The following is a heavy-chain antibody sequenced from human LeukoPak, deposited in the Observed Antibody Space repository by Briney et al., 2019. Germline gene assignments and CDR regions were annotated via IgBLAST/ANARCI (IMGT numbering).Heavy chain of an antibody. CDR3: ARPPQPYYYDSSGYYERYFDY. D-gene: IGHD3-22*01. J-gene: IGHJ4*02. Sequence: SETLSLTCTVSGGSISSYYWSWIRQPPGKGLEWIGYIYYSGSTNYNPSLKSRVTISVDTSKNQFSLKLSSVAAADTAVYYCARPPQPYYYDSSGYYERYFDYWGQGTLVTVSS. V-gene: IGHV4-59*12. CDR2: IYYSGST. CDR1: GGSISSYY.